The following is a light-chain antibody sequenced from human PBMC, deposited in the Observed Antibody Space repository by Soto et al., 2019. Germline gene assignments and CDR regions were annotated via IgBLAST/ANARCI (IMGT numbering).Light chain of an antibody. CDR3: AAWDASLNAWV. V-gene: IGLV1-44*01. CDR2: NNN. CDR1: SSNIGSNS. J-gene: IGLJ3*02. Sequence: QSVLTQPPSESGTPGQRVTISCSGSSSNIGSNSVSWFQRLPGTAPKLLISNNNQRPSGVPDRFSGSKSGTSGSLAISGLQSEDEADYFCAAWDASLNAWVFGGGTQLTVL.